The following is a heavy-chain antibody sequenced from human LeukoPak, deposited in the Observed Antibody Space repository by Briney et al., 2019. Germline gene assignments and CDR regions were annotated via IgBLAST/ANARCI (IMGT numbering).Heavy chain of an antibody. J-gene: IGHJ5*02. CDR1: GGSFSGYY. CDR2: INHSGST. D-gene: IGHD3-10*01. Sequence: PSETLSLTCAVYGGSFSGYYWSWIRQPPGKGLEWIGEINHSGSTNYNPSLKSRVTISVDTSKNRFSLKLSSVTAADTAVYYCARRGGTYASGSYYVRWFDPWGQGTLVTVSS. V-gene: IGHV4-34*01. CDR3: ARRGGTYASGSYYVRWFDP.